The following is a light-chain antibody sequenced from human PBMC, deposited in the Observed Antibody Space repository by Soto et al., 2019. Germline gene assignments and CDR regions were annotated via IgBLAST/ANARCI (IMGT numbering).Light chain of an antibody. CDR3: LQDHDDSWT. V-gene: IGKV1-6*01. Sequence: NMSLSSVSATMGVRIAITCRASRDIGSDLSWYQQKPGKAPTLLIYAASNLQSGVPSRFRGSRSGTEFTLTVSSLQPEDFATYYCLQDHDDSWTVGQGTKVDIK. J-gene: IGKJ1*01. CDR2: AAS. CDR1: RDIGSD.